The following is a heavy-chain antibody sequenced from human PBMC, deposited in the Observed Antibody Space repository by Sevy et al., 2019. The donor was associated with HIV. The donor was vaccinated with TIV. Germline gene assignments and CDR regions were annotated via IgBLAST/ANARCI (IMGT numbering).Heavy chain of an antibody. Sequence: SETLSLTCAVYGGSFSGYYWSWICQPPGKGLEWIGEINHSGSTNYNPSLKSRVTISVDTSKNQFSLKLSSVTAADTAVYYCARMTTAAQGFDYWGQGTLVTVSS. J-gene: IGHJ4*02. D-gene: IGHD4-17*01. V-gene: IGHV4-34*01. CDR2: INHSGST. CDR3: ARMTTAAQGFDY. CDR1: GGSFSGYY.